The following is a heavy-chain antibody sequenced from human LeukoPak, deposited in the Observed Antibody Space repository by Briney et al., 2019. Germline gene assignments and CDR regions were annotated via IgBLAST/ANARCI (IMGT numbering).Heavy chain of an antibody. CDR2: IYHSGST. CDR3: ARAGYSSGWLHYYYYYMDV. V-gene: IGHV4-38-2*02. J-gene: IGHJ6*03. Sequence: SETLSLTCTVSGYSISSGYYWGWIRQPPGKGLEWIGSIYHSGSTNYNPSLKSRVTMSVDTSKNQFSLKLSSVTAADTAVYYCARAGYSSGWLHYYYYYMDVWGKGTTVTISS. CDR1: GYSISSGYY. D-gene: IGHD6-19*01.